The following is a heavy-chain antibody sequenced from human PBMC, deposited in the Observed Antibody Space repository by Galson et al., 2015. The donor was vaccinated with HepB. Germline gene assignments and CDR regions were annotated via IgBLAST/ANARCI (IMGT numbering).Heavy chain of an antibody. CDR1: GFTFNSYA. CDR3: AREGMAGTY. D-gene: IGHD6-19*01. Sequence: SLRLSCAASGFTFNSYAMHWVRQAPGKGLEWVAVISYDGTNKYYADSVKGRFTISRDTSKSTLYLQMISLRVEDTAVYYCAREGMAGTYWGQGTLVTVSS. CDR2: ISYDGTNK. V-gene: IGHV3-30*04. J-gene: IGHJ4*02.